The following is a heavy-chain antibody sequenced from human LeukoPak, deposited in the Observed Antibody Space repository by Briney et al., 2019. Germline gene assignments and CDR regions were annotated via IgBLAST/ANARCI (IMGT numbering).Heavy chain of an antibody. CDR3: ARIDGYTYGYAAY. D-gene: IGHD5-18*01. Sequence: SETLSLTCAVPGYSISSDNYWVWIRQPPGKGLELIGNIYPSGSTYYNPSLNSRVTISVDTSKNQFSLKLTSVTAADTAVYYCARIDGYTYGYAAYWGQGTLVTVSS. J-gene: IGHJ4*02. V-gene: IGHV4-38-2*01. CDR1: GYSISSDNY. CDR2: IYPSGST.